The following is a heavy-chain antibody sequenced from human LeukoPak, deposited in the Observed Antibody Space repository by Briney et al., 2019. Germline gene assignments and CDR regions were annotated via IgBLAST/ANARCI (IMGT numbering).Heavy chain of an antibody. CDR3: ASTLWFGELGWFDP. Sequence: SETLSLTCTVSGGSISSNYWSWIRQPPGKGLEWIGYIYYSGSTNYNPSLKSRVTISVDTSKNQFSLKLSSVTAADTAVYYCASTLWFGELGWFDPWGQGTLVTVSS. J-gene: IGHJ5*02. V-gene: IGHV4-59*01. D-gene: IGHD3-10*01. CDR2: IYYSGST. CDR1: GGSISSNY.